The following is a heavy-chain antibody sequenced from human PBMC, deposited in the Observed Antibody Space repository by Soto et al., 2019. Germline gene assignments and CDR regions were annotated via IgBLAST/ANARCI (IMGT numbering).Heavy chain of an antibody. CDR3: TRQGWYSSGWFDP. CDR1: GFTFSGSA. D-gene: IGHD6-19*01. V-gene: IGHV3-73*02. CDR2: IRSKANSYAT. J-gene: IGHJ5*02. Sequence: EVQLVESGGGLVQPGGSLKLSCAASGFTFSGSAMHWVRQASGKGLEWVGRIRSKANSYATAYAASVKGRFTISRDDSKNTAYLQMNSLKTEDTAVSYCTRQGWYSSGWFDPWGQGTLVTVSS.